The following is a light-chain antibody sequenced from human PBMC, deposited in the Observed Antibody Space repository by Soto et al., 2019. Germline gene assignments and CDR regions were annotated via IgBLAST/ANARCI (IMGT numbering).Light chain of an antibody. J-gene: IGKJ4*01. CDR3: QQGHSLPLT. Sequence: DIQMTQSPPSVSASVGDSVSITCRASQDINSRLVWYQQKPGKAPKLLIYQASTLDIGVPSRFSGGGSGTEFTLTISDLQPEDFATYYCQQGHSLPLTFGGGSKVDIK. CDR2: QAS. V-gene: IGKV1-12*01. CDR1: QDINSR.